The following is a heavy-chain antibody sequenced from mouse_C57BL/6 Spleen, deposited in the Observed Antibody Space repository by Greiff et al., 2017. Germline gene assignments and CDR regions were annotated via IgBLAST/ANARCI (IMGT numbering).Heavy chain of an antibody. D-gene: IGHD1-1*01. J-gene: IGHJ3*01. CDR2: ISDGGSYT. Sequence: DVQLQESGGGLVKPGGSLKLSCAASGFTFSSYAMSWVRQTPEKRLEWVATISDGGSYTYYPDNVKGRFTISRDNAKNNLYLQMSHLKSEDTAMYYCARSTGPSAWFAYWGQGTLVTVSA. CDR1: GFTFSSYA. V-gene: IGHV5-4*01. CDR3: ARSTGPSAWFAY.